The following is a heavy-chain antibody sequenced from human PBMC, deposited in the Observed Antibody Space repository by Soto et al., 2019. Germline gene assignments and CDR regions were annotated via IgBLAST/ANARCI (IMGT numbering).Heavy chain of an antibody. CDR1: GGSFSGYF. J-gene: IGHJ4*02. CDR2: INHSGTS. CDR3: ARDHVGVDSTFFFDS. V-gene: IGHV4-34*01. D-gene: IGHD2-21*01. Sequence: SETLSLTCAVYGGSFSGYFWSWIRQTPGEGLEWIGGINHSGTSNQSPSLKTRVTISVDTSKNQFSLRLRSVTAADTAVYYCARDHVGVDSTFFFDSWGQGTLVTVS.